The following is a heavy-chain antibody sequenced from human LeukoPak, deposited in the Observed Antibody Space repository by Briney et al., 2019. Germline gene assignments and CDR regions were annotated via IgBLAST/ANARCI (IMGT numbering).Heavy chain of an antibody. CDR2: ISASSGSI. Sequence: PGGSLRLSCAASGLTFSNYAMNWVSQTPGKGLEWVSGISASSGSIYYADAVKGRFTISRDNSMNTVYLQMNSLRAEDTAVYYCAKDLWGYFDYWGQGTLVTVSS. J-gene: IGHJ4*02. D-gene: IGHD3-16*01. V-gene: IGHV3-23*01. CDR1: GLTFSNYA. CDR3: AKDLWGYFDY.